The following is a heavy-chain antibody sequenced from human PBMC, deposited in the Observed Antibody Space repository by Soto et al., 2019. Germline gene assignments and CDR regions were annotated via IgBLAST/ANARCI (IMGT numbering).Heavy chain of an antibody. CDR2: IIPILGIA. D-gene: IGHD3-10*01. Sequence: QVQLVQSGAEVKKPGSSVKVSCKASGGTFSSYTISWVRQAPGQGLEWMGRIIPILGIANYAQKFQGRVTITADKSTSTGYMERSSLRSEDTAVYYCARDCGITMVRGVKNWLDPWGQGTLVTVSS. V-gene: IGHV1-69*08. CDR3: ARDCGITMVRGVKNWLDP. CDR1: GGTFSSYT. J-gene: IGHJ5*02.